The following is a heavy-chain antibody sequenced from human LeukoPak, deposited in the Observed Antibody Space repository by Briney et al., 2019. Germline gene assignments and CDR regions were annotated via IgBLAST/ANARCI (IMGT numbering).Heavy chain of an antibody. J-gene: IGHJ5*02. CDR3: ARTGMVYYDFWSGYYAGNWFDP. Sequence: SETLSLTCTVSGGSISSGDYYWSWIRQPPGKGLEWIGYIYYSGSTYYNPSLKSRVTISVDTSKNQFSLELSSVTAADTAVYYCARTGMVYYDFWSGYYAGNWFDPWGQGTLVTVSS. CDR2: IYYSGST. D-gene: IGHD3-3*01. CDR1: GGSISSGDYY. V-gene: IGHV4-30-4*08.